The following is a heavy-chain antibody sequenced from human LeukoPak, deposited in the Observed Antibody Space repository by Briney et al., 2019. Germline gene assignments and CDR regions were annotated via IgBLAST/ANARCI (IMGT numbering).Heavy chain of an antibody. Sequence: SVKVSCKASGGTFSSYTISWVRQAPGQGLEWMGRIIPILGIANYAQKFQGRVTITADKSTSTAYMELSSLRSEDTAVYYCARERCSSTSCYRPYYYMDVWGEGTTVTVSS. D-gene: IGHD2-2*02. J-gene: IGHJ6*03. CDR3: ARERCSSTSCYRPYYYMDV. V-gene: IGHV1-69*04. CDR1: GGTFSSYT. CDR2: IIPILGIA.